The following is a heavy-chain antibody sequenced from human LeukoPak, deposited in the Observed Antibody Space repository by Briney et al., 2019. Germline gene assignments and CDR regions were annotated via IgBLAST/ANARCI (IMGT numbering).Heavy chain of an antibody. CDR3: ARGDTVVTPGPFDY. J-gene: IGHJ4*02. CDR1: GGSISSYY. D-gene: IGHD4-23*01. V-gene: IGHV4-59*01. Sequence: SETLSLTCTVSGGSISSYYWSWIRQPPGKGLEWIGYIYYSGSTNYNPSLKSRVTISVDTSKNQFSLKLSSVTAADTAVYYCARGDTVVTPGPFDYWGQGTLATVSS. CDR2: IYYSGST.